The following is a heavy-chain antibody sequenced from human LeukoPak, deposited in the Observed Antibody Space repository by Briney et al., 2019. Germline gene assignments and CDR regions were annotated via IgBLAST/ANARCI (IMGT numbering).Heavy chain of an antibody. CDR2: ISDTGRKR. Sequence: PGGSLTLTCVASGFSFDTYAMSWVRQPPGKGLEWVSGISDTGRKRHYTDSVKGRFTISRDNSKNTLRLQMNSLRAEDTALYFCAKDHDNGDYSYYFDSWGQGPRVTVSS. V-gene: IGHV3-23*01. CDR3: AKDHDNGDYSYYFDS. J-gene: IGHJ4*02. CDR1: GFSFDTYA. D-gene: IGHD4-17*01.